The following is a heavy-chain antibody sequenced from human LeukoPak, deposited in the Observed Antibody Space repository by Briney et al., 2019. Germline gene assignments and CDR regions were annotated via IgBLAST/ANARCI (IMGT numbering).Heavy chain of an antibody. CDR1: GYTFTSYG. CDR3: ARDGGPRDIVVVPAASASGYFDL. J-gene: IGHJ2*01. Sequence: GASVKVSCKAPGYTFTSYGISWVRQAPGQGLEWMGWISAYNGNTNYAQKLQGRVTMTTDTSTSTAYMELRSLRSDDTAVYYCARDGGPRDIVVVPAASASGYFDLWGRGTLVTVSS. D-gene: IGHD2-2*01. V-gene: IGHV1-18*01. CDR2: ISAYNGNT.